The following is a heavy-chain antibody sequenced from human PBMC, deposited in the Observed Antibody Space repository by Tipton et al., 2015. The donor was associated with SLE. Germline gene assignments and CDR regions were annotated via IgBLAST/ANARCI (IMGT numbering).Heavy chain of an antibody. CDR3: TRGSYYYFDY. CDR1: GGSISSYY. CDR2: IYYSGTT. J-gene: IGHJ4*02. D-gene: IGHD2-21*01. Sequence: TLSLTCTVSGGSISSYYWSWIRQPPGKGLEWIGYIYYSGTTNYNPSLESRVTISVDTPKNQFSLRLSSVTAADTAVYYCTRGSYYYFDYLGQGTLVTVSS. V-gene: IGHV4-59*08.